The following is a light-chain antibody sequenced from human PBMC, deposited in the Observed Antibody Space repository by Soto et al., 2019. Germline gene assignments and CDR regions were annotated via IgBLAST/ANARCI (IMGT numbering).Light chain of an antibody. CDR3: QQYTNWPPWT. V-gene: IGKV3-15*01. J-gene: IGKJ1*01. CDR2: GAS. Sequence: EIVMTQSPATLSVSPGERATLSCRASQSVSTNLAWYQQKPGQAPRLLIYGASTRATGIPARFSGSGSGTEFTLTISSLQSDDFAAYYCQQYTNWPPWTFGQGTKVDFK. CDR1: QSVSTN.